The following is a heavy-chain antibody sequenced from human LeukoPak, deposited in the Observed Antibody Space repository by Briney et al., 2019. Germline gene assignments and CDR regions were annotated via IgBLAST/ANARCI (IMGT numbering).Heavy chain of an antibody. CDR3: ARTRQYYYDSSGYFDY. CDR2: INHSGST. J-gene: IGHJ4*02. CDR1: GGSFSGYY. D-gene: IGHD3-22*01. Sequence: PSETLSLTCAVHGGSFSGYYWSWIRQPPGKGLEWIREINHSGSTNYNPSLKSRVTISVDTSKNQFSLKLSSVTAADTAVYYCARTRQYYYDSSGYFDYWGQGTLVTVSS. V-gene: IGHV4-34*01.